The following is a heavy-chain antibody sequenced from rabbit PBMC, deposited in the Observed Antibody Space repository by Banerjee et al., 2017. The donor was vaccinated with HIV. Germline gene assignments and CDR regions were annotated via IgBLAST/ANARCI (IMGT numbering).Heavy chain of an antibody. D-gene: IGHD1-1*01. Sequence: QEQLVESGGGLVQPEGSLTLTCTASGFSFSSTYYMCWVRQAPGKGLEWIACINTSSGNTVYATWAKGRFTISRTSSTTAALQMTSLTAADTATYFCARGGVGSTGYTYAFDPWGPGTLVTVS. CDR2: INTSSGNT. V-gene: IGHV1S45*01. CDR3: ARGGVGSTGYTYAFDP. CDR1: GFSFSSTYY. J-gene: IGHJ2*01.